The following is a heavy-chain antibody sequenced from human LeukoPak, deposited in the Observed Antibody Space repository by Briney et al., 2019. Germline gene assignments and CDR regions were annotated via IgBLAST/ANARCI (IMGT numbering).Heavy chain of an antibody. Sequence: AGPSLRLSCEASGFSLSNHWKHWVRRAPGKGLLWVAHIDPDGSVANYGDSVKGRFTISRDNAKNTLYLQMDSLRAEDTAVYYCARELGRGGSAFDVWGQGTMVTVSS. J-gene: IGHJ3*01. CDR3: ARELGRGGSAFDV. CDR1: GFSLSNHW. CDR2: IDPDGSVA. V-gene: IGHV3-74*01. D-gene: IGHD3-16*01.